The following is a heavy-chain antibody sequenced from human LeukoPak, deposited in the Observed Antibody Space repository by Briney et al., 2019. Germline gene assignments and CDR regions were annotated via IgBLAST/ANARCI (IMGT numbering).Heavy chain of an antibody. D-gene: IGHD3-16*01. V-gene: IGHV3-9*01. CDR3: AKDFTFLQRHQFDY. J-gene: IGHJ4*02. CDR1: GIAFSTYA. Sequence: GGSLRLSCAASGIAFSTYAMSWVRQAPGKGLEWVSGISWSGGTIVYADSVKGRFTISRDNVKNALYLQMNNLRPDDTALYYCAKDFTFLQRHQFDYWGQGTLVTVSS. CDR2: ISWSGGTI.